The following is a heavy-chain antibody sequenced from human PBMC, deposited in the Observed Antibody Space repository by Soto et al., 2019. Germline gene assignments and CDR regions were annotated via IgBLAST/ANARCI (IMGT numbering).Heavy chain of an antibody. D-gene: IGHD3-16*01. V-gene: IGHV1-18*01. J-gene: IGHJ4*02. CDR3: ARVGAEVTVLADC. CDR1: GYTFSIFG. CDR2: ISASNGNT. Sequence: QVQLVQSGAEVKKPGASVKVSCKASGYTFSIFGISWVRQAPGQGLEWMGWISASNGNTNYAQKFQGRVTMTTDKPTSTAYMELRSLRSDDTAIYYCARVGAEVTVLADCWGQGTLVTVSS.